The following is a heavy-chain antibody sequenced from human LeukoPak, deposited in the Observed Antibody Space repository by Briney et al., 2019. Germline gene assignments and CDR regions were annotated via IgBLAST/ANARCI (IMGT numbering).Heavy chain of an antibody. V-gene: IGHV3-48*01. D-gene: IGHD5-12*01. J-gene: IGHJ4*02. Sequence: PGGSLRLSCAASGFTFSSYSMDRVRQAPGKGLEWVSYISSGSNTIYYADSVKGRFTISRDNAKNSLFLQMNSLRAEDTAVYYCARTPSGYETDYYFDYWGQGTLVTVSS. CDR1: GFTFSSYS. CDR3: ARTPSGYETDYYFDY. CDR2: ISSGSNTI.